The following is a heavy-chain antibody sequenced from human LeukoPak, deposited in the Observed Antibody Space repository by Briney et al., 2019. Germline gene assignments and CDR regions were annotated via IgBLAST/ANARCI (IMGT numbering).Heavy chain of an antibody. V-gene: IGHV1-2*02. Sequence: ASVKVSCKASGYTFTGYYMHWVRQAPGQGLEWMGWINPNSGGTNYAQKFQGRVTMTRDTSISTAYMELSRLRSDDTAVYYCARDRVIRTHYDFWSGYSTGYFDYWGQGTLVTVSS. CDR2: INPNSGGT. CDR1: GYTFTGYY. J-gene: IGHJ4*02. D-gene: IGHD3-3*01. CDR3: ARDRVIRTHYDFWSGYSTGYFDY.